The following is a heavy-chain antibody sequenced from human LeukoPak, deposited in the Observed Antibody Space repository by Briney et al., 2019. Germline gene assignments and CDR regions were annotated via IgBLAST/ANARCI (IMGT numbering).Heavy chain of an antibody. Sequence: SETLSLTCTVSGGSISSSSCYWGWIRQPPGKGLEWIGSIYYSGSTYYNPSLKSRVTISVDTSKNQFSLKLSSVTAADTAVYYCARHVAYCSSTSCRGWFDPWGQGTLVTVSS. V-gene: IGHV4-39*01. J-gene: IGHJ5*02. CDR2: IYYSGST. CDR3: ARHVAYCSSTSCRGWFDP. CDR1: GGSISSSSCY. D-gene: IGHD2-2*01.